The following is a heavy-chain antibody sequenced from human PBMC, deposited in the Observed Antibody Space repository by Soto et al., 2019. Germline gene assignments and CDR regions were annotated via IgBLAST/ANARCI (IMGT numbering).Heavy chain of an antibody. D-gene: IGHD6-6*01. CDR2: INHSGST. Sequence: SETLSLTCAVYGGSFSGYYWSWIRQPPGKGLEWIGEINHSGSTNYNPSLKSRVTISVDTSKNQFSLKLSSVTAADTAVYYCARGSGSSGHWGQGTLVTVSS. CDR1: GGSFSGYY. J-gene: IGHJ4*02. V-gene: IGHV4-34*01. CDR3: ARGSGSSGH.